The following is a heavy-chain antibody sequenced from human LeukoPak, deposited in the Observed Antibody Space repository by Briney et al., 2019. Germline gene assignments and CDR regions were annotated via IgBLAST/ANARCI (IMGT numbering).Heavy chain of an antibody. Sequence: GGSLRLSCAASGFTFSSYSMSWVRQAPGKGLEWVSAISSSGGSTDYTDSVKGRFTISRDNSKNTLYLQMNSLRAEDTAVYYCAKDDEMATDYWGQGTLVTVSS. CDR1: GFTFSSYS. CDR2: ISSSGGST. CDR3: AKDDEMATDY. J-gene: IGHJ4*02. V-gene: IGHV3-23*01. D-gene: IGHD5-24*01.